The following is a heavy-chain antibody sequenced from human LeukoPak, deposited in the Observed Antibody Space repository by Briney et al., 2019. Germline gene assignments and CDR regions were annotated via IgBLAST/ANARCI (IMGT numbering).Heavy chain of an antibody. J-gene: IGHJ4*02. V-gene: IGHV4-34*01. D-gene: IGHD3-16*01. CDR2: INHSGST. CDR3: ARGPILAFGGVRPPGPPHFDY. CDR1: GGSFSGYY. Sequence: PSETLSLTCAVYGGSFSGYYWSWIRQPPGKGLEWIGEINHSGSTNYNPSLKSRVTISVDTSKNQFSLKLSSVTAADTAVYYCARGPILAFGGVRPPGPPHFDYWGQGTLVTVSS.